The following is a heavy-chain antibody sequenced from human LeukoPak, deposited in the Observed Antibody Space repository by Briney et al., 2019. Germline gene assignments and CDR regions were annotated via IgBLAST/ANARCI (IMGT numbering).Heavy chain of an antibody. Sequence: PGGSLRLSCSASGFTFSSYAMHWVRQAPGKGLEWVSAISGGGATSYYADSVEGRFTISRDNSKNTLYLQMNSLRAEDTAIYYCAKDGSSGIAATADAFDIWGQGTMVTVSS. V-gene: IGHV3-23*01. CDR3: AKDGSSGIAATADAFDI. J-gene: IGHJ3*02. D-gene: IGHD6-13*01. CDR2: ISGGGATS. CDR1: GFTFSSYA.